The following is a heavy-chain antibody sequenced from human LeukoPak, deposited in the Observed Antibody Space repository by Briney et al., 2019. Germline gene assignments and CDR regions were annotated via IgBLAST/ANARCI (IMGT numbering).Heavy chain of an antibody. J-gene: IGHJ4*02. CDR2: INPGGRST. D-gene: IGHD3-22*01. CDR1: GYTFTNYY. CDR3: ARWGDSSGYWNPYFDY. Sequence: ASVKVSCKASGYTFTNYYIHWVRQAPGQGLEWMGIINPGGRSTSYAQKFQGRVTMTRDTSTSTVYMELSSLRSEDMAVYYCARWGDSSGYWNPYFDYWGQGTLVTVSS. V-gene: IGHV1-46*01.